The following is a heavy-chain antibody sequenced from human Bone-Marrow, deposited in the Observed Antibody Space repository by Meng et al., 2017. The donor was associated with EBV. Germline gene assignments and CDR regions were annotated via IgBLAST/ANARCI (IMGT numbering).Heavy chain of an antibody. CDR3: AKDCFGDKDS. V-gene: IGHV3-30*18. Sequence: VQLVGSGGGLVKPGGSLRLSCAASGFTFSSYGMHWVRQAPGKGLEWVALISYDGSNKYYADSVKGRFTISRDNSKNTLYLQMNNLRAEDTAVYYCAKDCFGDKDSWGQGTLVTVSS. CDR1: GFTFSSYG. D-gene: IGHD2-21*01. J-gene: IGHJ4*02. CDR2: ISYDGSNK.